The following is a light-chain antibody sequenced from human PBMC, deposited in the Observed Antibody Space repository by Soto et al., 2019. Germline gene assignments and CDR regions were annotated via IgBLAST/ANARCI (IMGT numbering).Light chain of an antibody. J-gene: IGKJ1*01. CDR2: GVS. CDR1: QSISSSY. Sequence: EIVLTQSPGTLSLSPGERVTLSCRTSQSISSSYLAWYQQKPGQAPRLLIYGVSSRATGIPDRFSGSGSGTDFTLTISRLEPEDFAVYYCEQYGSSPRTFGQGTKVDIK. V-gene: IGKV3-20*01. CDR3: EQYGSSPRT.